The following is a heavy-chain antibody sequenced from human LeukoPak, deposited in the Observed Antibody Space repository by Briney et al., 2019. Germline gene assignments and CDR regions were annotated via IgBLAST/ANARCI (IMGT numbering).Heavy chain of an antibody. Sequence: PSETLSLTCAVYGGSFSGYYWSWIRQPPGKGLEWIGEINHSGSTNYNPSLKSRVTISVDTSKNQFSLKLSSVTAADTAVYYCAGFSSTSHNFDYWSQGTLVTVSS. D-gene: IGHD2-2*01. J-gene: IGHJ4*02. V-gene: IGHV4-34*01. CDR1: GGSFSGYY. CDR3: AGFSSTSHNFDY. CDR2: INHSGST.